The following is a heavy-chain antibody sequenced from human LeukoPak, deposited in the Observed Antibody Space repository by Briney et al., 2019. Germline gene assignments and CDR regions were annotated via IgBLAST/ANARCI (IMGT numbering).Heavy chain of an antibody. V-gene: IGHV4-34*01. CDR2: INHSGST. J-gene: IGHJ5*02. CDR1: YY. D-gene: IGHD6-13*01. Sequence: YYWSWVRQPPGKGLEWIGEINHSGSTNYNPSLRSGVTISVDTSKNKCSLKLSSVTAADTAVYYCARPLAAAGTSYDPWGQGTLVTVSS. CDR3: ARPLAAAGTSYDP.